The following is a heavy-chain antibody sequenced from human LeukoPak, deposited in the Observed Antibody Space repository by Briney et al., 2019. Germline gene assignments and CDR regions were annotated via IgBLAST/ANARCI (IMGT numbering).Heavy chain of an antibody. CDR2: INQGGSEK. CDR3: ARDFGTTGYDLYDY. D-gene: IGHD3-9*01. J-gene: IGHJ4*02. V-gene: IGHV3-7*01. CDR1: GFTFNIYW. Sequence: GSLRLSCAASGFTFNIYWMSWVRQAPGKGLGWVANINQGGSEKHYVDSVRGRFTISRDNAKNSLYLQMNSLRDEDTSIYYCARDFGTTGYDLYDYWGQGTLVTVSS.